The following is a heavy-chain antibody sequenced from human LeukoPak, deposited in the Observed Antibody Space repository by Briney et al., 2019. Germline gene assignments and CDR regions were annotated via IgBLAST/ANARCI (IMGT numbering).Heavy chain of an antibody. V-gene: IGHV1-2*02. J-gene: IGHJ5*02. CDR2: INPNSGGT. D-gene: IGHD2-21*02. Sequence: ASVKVSCKTSGYSFTDYYMHWVRQAPGQGLEWMGWINPNSGGTNYAQKFQGRVTMTRDTSISTAYMKLSRLRSDDTAVYYCARGRVGGGYSDWFDPWGQGTLVTVSS. CDR1: GYSFTDYY. CDR3: ARGRVGGGYSDWFDP.